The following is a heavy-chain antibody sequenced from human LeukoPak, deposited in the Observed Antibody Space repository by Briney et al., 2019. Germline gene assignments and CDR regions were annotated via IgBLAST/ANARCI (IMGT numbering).Heavy chain of an antibody. CDR2: IKQDGSEK. D-gene: IGHD1-26*01. CDR1: GFTFSSYW. Sequence: GGSLRLSCAASGFTFSSYWMSWVRQAPGKGLEWVANIKQDGSEKYYVDSVKGRFTISRDNAKNSLYLQMNSLRAEDTAVYYCASLPGGSYYFFDYWGQGTLVTVSS. CDR3: ASLPGGSYYFFDY. V-gene: IGHV3-7*01. J-gene: IGHJ4*02.